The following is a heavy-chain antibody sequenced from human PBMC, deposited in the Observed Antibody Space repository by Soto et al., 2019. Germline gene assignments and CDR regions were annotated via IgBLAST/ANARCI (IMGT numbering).Heavy chain of an antibody. V-gene: IGHV3-21*01. CDR1: GLTFSSYS. Sequence: LRLSFAASGLTFSSYSMNWVRQAPGKGLEWVSSISSSSSYIYYADSVKGRFTISRDNAKNSLYLQMNSLRAEDTAVYYCARDRDIVVVPVTAYYYYGMDVWGQGTTVTVSS. J-gene: IGHJ6*02. CDR2: ISSSSSYI. CDR3: ARDRDIVVVPVTAYYYYGMDV. D-gene: IGHD2-2*01.